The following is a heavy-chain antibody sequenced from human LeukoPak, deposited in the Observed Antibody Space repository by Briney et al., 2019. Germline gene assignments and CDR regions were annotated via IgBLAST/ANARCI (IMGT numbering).Heavy chain of an antibody. D-gene: IGHD3-10*01. CDR3: ARRVVRGNWFDP. V-gene: IGHV4-59*08. CDR2: IYYSGST. J-gene: IGHJ5*02. CDR1: GGSISSYY. Sequence: SETLSLTCTVSGGSISSYYWSWIRQPPGKGLEWIGYIYYSGSTNYNPSLKSRVTISVDTSKNQFSLKLSSVTAADTAVYYCARRVVRGNWFDPWGQGTLVTVPS.